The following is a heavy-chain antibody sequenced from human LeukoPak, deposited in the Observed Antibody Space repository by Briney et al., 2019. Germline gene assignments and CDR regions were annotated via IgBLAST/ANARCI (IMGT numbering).Heavy chain of an antibody. Sequence: ASVKVSCKATSRISWVRQAPGQGLEWMGWIGSYGGDTYYAQKFQGRVTVTTDTSTSTVYMELRSLRSDDAAVYYCARDLWNFYDDSGYYRDFDSWGQGTLVTVSS. CDR2: IGSYGGDT. J-gene: IGHJ5*01. V-gene: IGHV1-18*01. CDR3: ARDLWNFYDDSGYYRDFDS. CDR1: TSR. D-gene: IGHD3-22*01.